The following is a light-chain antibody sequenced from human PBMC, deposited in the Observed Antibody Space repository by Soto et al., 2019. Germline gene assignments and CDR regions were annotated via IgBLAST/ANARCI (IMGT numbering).Light chain of an antibody. Sequence: DIQMTQSPSSLSASVGDRVTITCRASQGIIDYLAWYQHKPGKSPNLLIYAASTLHSGVPSRFSGSGSGTDFTLTISNLQPEDVGTYYCQKYNTAPQTFGPGTKVESK. V-gene: IGKV1-27*01. CDR2: AAS. CDR1: QGIIDY. CDR3: QKYNTAPQT. J-gene: IGKJ1*01.